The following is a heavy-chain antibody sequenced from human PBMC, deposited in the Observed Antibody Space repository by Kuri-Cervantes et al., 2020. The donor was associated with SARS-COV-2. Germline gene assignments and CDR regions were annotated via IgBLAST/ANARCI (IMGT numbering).Heavy chain of an antibody. V-gene: IGHV3-33*08. D-gene: IGHD3-10*01. J-gene: IGHJ6*03. Sequence: LSLTCVGSGFSFNHYSMNRVRQAPGKGLEWVSVIWYDGKNEYYAGSVKGRFNISRDTSKNTVSLHMNSLRAEDTAMYYCATGAANSYMDVWGRGTTVTVSS. CDR3: ATGAANSYMDV. CDR1: GFSFNHYS. CDR2: IWYDGKNE.